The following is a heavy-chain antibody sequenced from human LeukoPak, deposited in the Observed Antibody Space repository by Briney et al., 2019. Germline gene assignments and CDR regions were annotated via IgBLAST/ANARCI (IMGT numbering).Heavy chain of an antibody. CDR2: ISAYNGNT. V-gene: IGHV1-18*01. J-gene: IGHJ1*01. D-gene: IGHD2-15*01. CDR3: AASRGRYCSGGSCYSVVEYFQH. Sequence: AASVKVSCKASGYTFTSYGISWVRQAPGQGLEWMGWISAYNGNTNYAQKLQGRVTMTTDTSTSTAYMELRSLRSDDTAVYYCAASRGRYCSGGSCYSVVEYFQHWGQGTLVTVSS. CDR1: GYTFTSYG.